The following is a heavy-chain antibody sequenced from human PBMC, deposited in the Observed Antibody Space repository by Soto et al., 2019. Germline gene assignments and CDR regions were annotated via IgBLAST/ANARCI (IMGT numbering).Heavy chain of an antibody. J-gene: IGHJ6*02. CDR2: VSYDGSFK. Sequence: QVQLVESGGGVVQPGGSLRLSCEASGFTFSKFGIHWVRQAPGKGLEWVAVVSYDGSFKYYADSVKGRFTISRDNSKNTLCLQMNSLRPEDTALYYCAKDSDPLLFDYYYCGMDVWGQGTTVTVSS. V-gene: IGHV3-30*18. D-gene: IGHD2-2*01. CDR3: AKDSDPLLFDYYYCGMDV. CDR1: GFTFSKFG.